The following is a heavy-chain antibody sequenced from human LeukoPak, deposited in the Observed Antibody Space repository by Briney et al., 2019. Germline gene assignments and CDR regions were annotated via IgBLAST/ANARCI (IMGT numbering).Heavy chain of an antibody. CDR2: IKQDGSEK. CDR3: ARVGYSSGWPYYFDY. V-gene: IGHV3-7*04. Sequence: WGSLRLSCAASGFTFSSYWMSWVRQAPGKGLEWVANIKQDGSEKYCVDSVKGRFTISRDNAKNSLYLQMNSLRAEDTAVYYCARVGYSSGWPYYFDYWGQGTLVTVSS. J-gene: IGHJ4*02. CDR1: GFTFSSYW. D-gene: IGHD6-19*01.